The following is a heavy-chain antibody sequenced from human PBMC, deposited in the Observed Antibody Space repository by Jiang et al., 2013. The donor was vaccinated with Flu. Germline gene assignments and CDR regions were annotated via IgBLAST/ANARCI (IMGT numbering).Heavy chain of an antibody. V-gene: IGHV6-1*01. J-gene: IGHJ4*02. Sequence: SAAWNWIRQSPSRGLEWLGRTYYRSKWNNDYAVSVKSRMTISADTSKNQFSLQLNSVTPEDTAVYYCARDKGGGWYFNSWGQGTLVTVSS. CDR1: SAA. CDR2: TYYRSKWNN. D-gene: IGHD6-19*01. CDR3: ARDKGGGWYFNS.